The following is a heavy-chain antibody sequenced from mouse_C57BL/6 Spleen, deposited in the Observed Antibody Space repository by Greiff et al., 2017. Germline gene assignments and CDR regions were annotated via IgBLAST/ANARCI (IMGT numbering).Heavy chain of an antibody. J-gene: IGHJ4*01. V-gene: IGHV1-55*01. Sequence: QVQLQQSGAELVKPGASVKMSCKASGYTFTSYWITWVKQRPGQGLEWIGDIYPGSGSTNYNEKFKSKATLTVDTSSSTAYMQLSSLTSEDSAVYYCARILYHFGAMDYWGQGTSVTVSS. CDR3: ARILYHFGAMDY. CDR2: IYPGSGST. D-gene: IGHD2-1*01. CDR1: GYTFTSYW.